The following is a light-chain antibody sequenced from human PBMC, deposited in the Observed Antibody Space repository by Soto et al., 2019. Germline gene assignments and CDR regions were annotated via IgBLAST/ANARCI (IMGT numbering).Light chain of an antibody. CDR1: QAIGSY. Sequence: DIQLTQSPSFLSASVGDRVTITCRASQAIGSYLAWYQQKPGKAPKFLIFGASTLQSGVPSRFSGTGSGTESTLTISSLQPEDFATYYCQQLFGYPRTFGQGTKLQIK. CDR3: QQLFGYPRT. V-gene: IGKV1-9*01. CDR2: GAS. J-gene: IGKJ2*01.